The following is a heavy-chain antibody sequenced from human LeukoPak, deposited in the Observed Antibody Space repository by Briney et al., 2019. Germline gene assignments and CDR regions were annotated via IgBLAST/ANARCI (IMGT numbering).Heavy chain of an antibody. CDR3: ARHSSSLGFDY. D-gene: IGHD6-13*01. Sequence: GESLKISCKGSGYSFTSYWIGWVRQMPGKGLEWMGIIYPGDSDTRYSPSFQGRVTISADESISTAYLQWSSLKASDTAMYYCARHSSSLGFDYWGQGTLVTVSS. J-gene: IGHJ4*02. CDR1: GYSFTSYW. CDR2: IYPGDSDT. V-gene: IGHV5-51*01.